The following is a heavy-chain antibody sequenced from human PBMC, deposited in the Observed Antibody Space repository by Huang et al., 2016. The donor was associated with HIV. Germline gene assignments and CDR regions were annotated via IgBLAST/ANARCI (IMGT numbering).Heavy chain of an antibody. D-gene: IGHD6-6*01. CDR3: ASASIAARRWFDP. V-gene: IGHV4-59*01. CDR1: GGSMSSYY. CDR2: IYYSGST. Sequence: QVQLQESGPGLVKPSETLSLTCTVSGGSMSSYYWSWIRQPPGKGLEWIGYIYYSGSTNDNPSRKSRVTISVDTSKNQFSLRLSSVTAADTAVYYCASASIAARRWFDPWGQGRLVTVSS. J-gene: IGHJ5*02.